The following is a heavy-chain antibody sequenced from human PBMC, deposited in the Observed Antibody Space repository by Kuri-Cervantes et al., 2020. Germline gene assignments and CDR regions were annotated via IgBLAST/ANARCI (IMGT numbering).Heavy chain of an antibody. CDR1: GYTLTELS. CDR2: FDPEDGET. Sequence: ASVKVSCKVSGYTLTELSMHWVRQAPGKGLEWMGGFDPEDGETIYAQKFQGRVTMTRNTSISTAYMELSSLRSEDTAVYYCARGRGIAARYAFDIWGQGTMVTVSS. CDR3: ARGRGIAARYAFDI. D-gene: IGHD6-6*01. J-gene: IGHJ3*02. V-gene: IGHV1-24*01.